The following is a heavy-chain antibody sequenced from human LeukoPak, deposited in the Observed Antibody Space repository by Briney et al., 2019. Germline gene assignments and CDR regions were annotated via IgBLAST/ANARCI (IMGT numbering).Heavy chain of an antibody. CDR3: AKGLLDPNLVLDY. CDR1: GFTFSNYA. CDR2: SSASGGRT. J-gene: IGHJ4*02. V-gene: IGHV3-23*01. D-gene: IGHD2-8*02. Sequence: GGSLRLSCAASGFTFSNYAMTWVRQAPGKGLEWVSSSSASGGRTYYADSVKGRFTISRDNSKNTLYLQLNSLRAEDTAVYFCAKGLLDPNLVLDYWGQGTLVTVSS.